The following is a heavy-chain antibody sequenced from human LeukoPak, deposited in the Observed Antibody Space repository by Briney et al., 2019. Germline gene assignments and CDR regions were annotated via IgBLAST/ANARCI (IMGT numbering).Heavy chain of an antibody. CDR1: GGSFSGYY. J-gene: IGHJ4*02. V-gene: IGHV4-34*01. Sequence: PSETLSLTCAVYGGSFSGYYWSWIRQPPGKGLEWIGEINHSGSTNYNPSLKSRVTISVDTSKNQFSLKLSSVTAADTAVYYCARTPTRRVVPAAMGDYWGQGTLATVSS. D-gene: IGHD2-2*01. CDR3: ARTPTRRVVPAAMGDY. CDR2: INHSGST.